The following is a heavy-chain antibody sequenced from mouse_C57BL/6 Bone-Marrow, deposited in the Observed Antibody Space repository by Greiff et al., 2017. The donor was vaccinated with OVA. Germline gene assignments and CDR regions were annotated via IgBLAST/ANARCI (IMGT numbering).Heavy chain of an antibody. J-gene: IGHJ4*01. CDR3: ARDPRYYAMDY. CDR2: ISDGGSYT. CDR1: GFTFSSSA. V-gene: IGHV5-4*01. Sequence: VQLVESGGGLVKPGGSLKLSCAASGFTFSSSAMSWVRQTPEKRLEWVATISDGGSYTYYPDNVKGRFTISRDTAKNNLYLQMSHLKSEDTAMYYCARDPRYYAMDYWGQGTSVTVSS.